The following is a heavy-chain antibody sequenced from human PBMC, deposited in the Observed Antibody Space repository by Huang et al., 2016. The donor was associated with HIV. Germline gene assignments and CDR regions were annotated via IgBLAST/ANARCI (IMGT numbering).Heavy chain of an antibody. D-gene: IGHD3-22*01. CDR2: IKSKTDGGTT. J-gene: IGHJ4*02. Sequence: EVQLVESGGGLVKPGGSLRLSCAASGFPFSKAWMSWVRQAGMGWVGQAQGTGLEWVGRIKSKTDGGTTDYTAPVKGRFTISRDDSRNTLYLQMNSLKTEDTAVYYCTTHLDYYDSSGYYFGNYWGQGTLVTVSS. V-gene: IGHV3-15*01. CDR3: TTHLDYYDSSGYYFGNY. CDR1: GFPFSKAW.